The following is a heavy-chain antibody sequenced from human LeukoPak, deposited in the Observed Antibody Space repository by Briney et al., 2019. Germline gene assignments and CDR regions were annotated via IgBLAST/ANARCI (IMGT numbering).Heavy chain of an antibody. CDR2: IYHSGST. CDR1: GDSISSYY. D-gene: IGHD6-13*01. Sequence: PSETLSLTCTVSGDSISSYYWSWVRQPPGKGLEGIGYIYHSGSTNYNPSLQSRLTISADTSKDQFSLKLASVTAADAAVYYCATGYSSTWYYFDYWGQGTLVTVSS. CDR3: ATGYSSTWYYFDY. V-gene: IGHV4-59*01. J-gene: IGHJ4*02.